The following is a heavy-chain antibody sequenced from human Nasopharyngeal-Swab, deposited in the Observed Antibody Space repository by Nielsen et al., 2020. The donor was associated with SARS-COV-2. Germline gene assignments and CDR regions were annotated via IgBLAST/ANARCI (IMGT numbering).Heavy chain of an antibody. CDR3: ARFNWDTLFDP. D-gene: IGHD7-27*01. J-gene: IGHJ5*02. V-gene: IGHV4-4*02. Sequence: SETLSLTCAVSSDSISSNNWWSWVRQSPGKGLEWIGEISHSGTTYYNPSLKSRVTISVDTSKNQFSLKLSSVTAADTAVYYCARFNWDTLFDPWGQGTLVTVS. CDR2: ISHSGTT. CDR1: SDSISSNNW.